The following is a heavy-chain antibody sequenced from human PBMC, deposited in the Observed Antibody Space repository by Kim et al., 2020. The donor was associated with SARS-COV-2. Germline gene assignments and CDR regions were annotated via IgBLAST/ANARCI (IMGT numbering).Heavy chain of an antibody. Sequence: GGSLRLSCSASGFTFSSYAMHWVRQAPGKGLEYVSGISTNGGSTYYADSVKDRFIISRDNSRNMLNLQMSSLRSEDTAVYYCVKERTSGWYDFDYWGQGTLSPSP. J-gene: IGHJ4*02. CDR3: VKERTSGWYDFDY. CDR2: ISTNGGST. CDR1: GFTFSSYA. D-gene: IGHD6-19*01. V-gene: IGHV3-64D*06.